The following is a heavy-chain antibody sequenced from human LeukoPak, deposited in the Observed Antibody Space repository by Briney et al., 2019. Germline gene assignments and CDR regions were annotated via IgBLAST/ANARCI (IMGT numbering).Heavy chain of an antibody. CDR3: ARDNEVAARSFDY. D-gene: IGHD6-6*01. V-gene: IGHV4-4*07. CDR2: IYTSGSN. CDR1: GGSISSYY. J-gene: IGHJ4*02. Sequence: SETLSLTCTVSGGSISSYYWSWFRQPAGKGLEWIGRIYTSGSNNYNPSLKSRVTMSVDTSKNQFSLKLSSVTAADTAVYYCARDNEVAARSFDYWGQGTLVTVSS.